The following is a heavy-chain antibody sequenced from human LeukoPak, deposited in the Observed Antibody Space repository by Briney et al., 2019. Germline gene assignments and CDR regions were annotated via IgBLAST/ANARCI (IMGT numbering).Heavy chain of an antibody. J-gene: IGHJ6*02. Sequence: GGSLRLSCAASGFTFSSYAMSWVRQAPGKGLEWVSAISGSGGSTYYAGSVKGRFTISRDNSKNTLYLQMNSLRAEDTAVYYCAKRYCSGGNCNFYYYYGMDVWGQGTTVTVSS. CDR3: AKRYCSGGNCNFYYYYGMDV. D-gene: IGHD2-15*01. CDR2: ISGSGGST. CDR1: GFTFSSYA. V-gene: IGHV3-23*01.